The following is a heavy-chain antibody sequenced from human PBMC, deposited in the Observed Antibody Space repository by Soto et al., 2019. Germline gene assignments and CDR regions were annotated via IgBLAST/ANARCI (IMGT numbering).Heavy chain of an antibody. CDR2: IYYSGST. V-gene: IGHV4-39*01. J-gene: IGHJ4*02. CDR3: ARRGSSWNPYYFDY. Sequence: QLQLQESGPGLVKPSETLSLTCTVSGGSISSSSYYWGWIRQPPGKGLEWIGSIYYSGSTYYNPSLKSRVTISVDTSKNQFSLKLSSVTAADTAVYYCARRGSSWNPYYFDYWGQGTLVTVSS. D-gene: IGHD6-13*01. CDR1: GGSISSSSYY.